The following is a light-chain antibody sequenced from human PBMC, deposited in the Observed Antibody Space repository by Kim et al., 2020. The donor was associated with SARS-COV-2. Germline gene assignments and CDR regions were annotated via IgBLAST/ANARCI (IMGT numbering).Light chain of an antibody. CDR1: KLGDKY. J-gene: IGLJ3*02. Sequence: VSVSPGQTASITCSGDKLGDKYVCWYQQKPGQSPVLVIYQDTKRPSGIPQRFSGSNSGNTATLTISGTQAMDEADYYCQAWDSSGVFGGGTQLTVL. CDR3: QAWDSSGV. V-gene: IGLV3-1*01. CDR2: QDT.